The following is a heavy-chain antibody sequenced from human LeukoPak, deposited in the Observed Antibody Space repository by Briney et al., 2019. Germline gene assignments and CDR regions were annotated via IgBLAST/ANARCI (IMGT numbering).Heavy chain of an antibody. CDR2: IWYDGSNK. CDR3: ARDPGPPRLDY. CDR1: GFTFSSYM. V-gene: IGHV3-33*08. Sequence: GGSLRLSCAASGFTFSSYMMNWVRQAPGKGLEWVAVIWYDGSNKYYADSVKGRFAISRDNSKNTLYLQMNSLRAEDTAVYYCARDPGPPRLDYWGQGTLVTVSS. J-gene: IGHJ4*02.